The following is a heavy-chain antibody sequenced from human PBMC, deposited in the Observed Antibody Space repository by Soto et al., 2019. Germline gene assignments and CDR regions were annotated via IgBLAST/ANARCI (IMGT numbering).Heavy chain of an antibody. Sequence: SETLSLTCTVSGGSISSEGYYWSWFRQLPGKGLEWIGDIYYSGSTYYNPSLKSRLIISGDASKNQFSLKLSSVTAADTALYYRARGKGYSYGPYYFDYWGQGTLVTVSS. J-gene: IGHJ4*02. D-gene: IGHD5-18*01. CDR1: GGSISSEGYY. V-gene: IGHV4-31*03. CDR3: ARGKGYSYGPYYFDY. CDR2: IYYSGST.